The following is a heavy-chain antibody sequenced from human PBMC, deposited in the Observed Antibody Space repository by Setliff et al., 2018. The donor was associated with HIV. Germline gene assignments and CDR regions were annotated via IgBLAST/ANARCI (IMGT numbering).Heavy chain of an antibody. J-gene: IGHJ4*02. V-gene: IGHV4-38-2*01. D-gene: IGHD3-10*01. CDR3: AARNSGNPTRHFDY. Sequence: SETLSLTCARSGYSISNGYYWGWIRQPSGKGLEWIGSIYHSGSTFYNPSLRSRVTISVDTSQDQFSLRLTSVTAADTAVYYCAARNSGNPTRHFDYWGQGTLVTVSS. CDR1: GYSISNGYY. CDR2: IYHSGST.